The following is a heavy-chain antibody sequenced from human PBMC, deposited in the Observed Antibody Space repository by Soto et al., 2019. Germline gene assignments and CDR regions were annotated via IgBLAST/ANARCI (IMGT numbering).Heavy chain of an antibody. D-gene: IGHD3-22*01. CDR3: ARYYDSSGTQRYYGMDV. J-gene: IGHJ6*02. Sequence: QVQLQESGPGLVKPSGTLSLTCAVSGGSISSSNWWSWVRQPPGKGLEWIGEIYHSGSTNYNPSLKSRVTRSVDKSKNQFSLKLSSVTAADTAVYYCARYYDSSGTQRYYGMDVWGQGTTVTVSS. V-gene: IGHV4-4*02. CDR2: IYHSGST. CDR1: GGSISSSNW.